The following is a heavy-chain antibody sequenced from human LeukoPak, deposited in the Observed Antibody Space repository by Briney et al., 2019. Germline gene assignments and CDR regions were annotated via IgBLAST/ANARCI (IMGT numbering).Heavy chain of an antibody. CDR3: AKDREGGVADFFDY. CDR2: ISGSGDNT. D-gene: IGHD6-19*01. CDR1: GFTFSSYA. V-gene: IGHV3-23*01. Sequence: GWSLRLSCAASGFTFSSYAMTWVRQAPGKGLEWVSGISGSGDNTYYADSVKGRFTISRDNSKNTLYLQMNSLRADDTAVYYCAKDREGGVADFFDYWGQGTLVTVSS. J-gene: IGHJ4*02.